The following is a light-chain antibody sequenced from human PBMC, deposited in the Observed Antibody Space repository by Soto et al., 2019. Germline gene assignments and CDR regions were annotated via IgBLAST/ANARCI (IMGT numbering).Light chain of an antibody. Sequence: QSVLTQPPSASGTPGQRVFISCSGSSSNIGGTNYAYWYQQLPGAAPKLLMHSNNLRPSGVPERISGSKSGTSASLAISGLRPEDEAVYYCASWDDRLGAVIFGGGTKGTVL. CDR2: SNN. CDR3: ASWDDRLGAVI. V-gene: IGLV1-47*02. CDR1: SSNIGGTNY. J-gene: IGLJ2*01.